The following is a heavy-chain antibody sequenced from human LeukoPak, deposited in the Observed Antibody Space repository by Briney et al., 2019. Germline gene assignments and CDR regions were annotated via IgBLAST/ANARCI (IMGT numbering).Heavy chain of an antibody. V-gene: IGHV1-46*01. Sequence: GASVKVSCKASGYTFTSYAMNWVRQAPGQGLEWMGIINPSGGSTSYAQKFQGRVTMTRDTSTSTVYMELSSLRSEDTAMYYCAKTKQWLDYWGQGTLVTVSS. CDR1: GYTFTSYA. D-gene: IGHD6-19*01. CDR2: INPSGGST. J-gene: IGHJ4*02. CDR3: AKTKQWLDY.